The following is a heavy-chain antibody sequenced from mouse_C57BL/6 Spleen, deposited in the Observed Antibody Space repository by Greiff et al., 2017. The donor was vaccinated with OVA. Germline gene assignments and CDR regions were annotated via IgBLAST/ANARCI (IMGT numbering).Heavy chain of an antibody. J-gene: IGHJ4*01. D-gene: IGHD2-3*01. CDR1: GFTFTDYY. V-gene: IGHV7-3*01. CDR3: ARYIPDGYHYAMDY. CDR2: IRNKANGSTT. Sequence: DVMLVESGGGLVQPGGSLSLSCAASGFTFTDYYMSWVRQPPGKGLEWLGFIRNKANGSTTEYSVSVKGRLTISRDNSQSILNLQMNALRAEDSATYYYARYIPDGYHYAMDYWGQGTSVTVSS.